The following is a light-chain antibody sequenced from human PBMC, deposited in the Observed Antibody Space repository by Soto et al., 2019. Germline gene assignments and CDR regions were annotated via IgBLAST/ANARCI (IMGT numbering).Light chain of an antibody. CDR1: QSISSY. J-gene: IGKJ5*01. Sequence: DIQMTQSPSSLSASVGDRVTITCRASQSISSYLNWYQQKPGKAPKLLIYAASSLQSGFPSRFSGSGSGTDFTLTISSPQPEDFATYYCQQSYSTPSITFGHGTRLEIK. CDR3: QQSYSTPSIT. V-gene: IGKV1-39*01. CDR2: AAS.